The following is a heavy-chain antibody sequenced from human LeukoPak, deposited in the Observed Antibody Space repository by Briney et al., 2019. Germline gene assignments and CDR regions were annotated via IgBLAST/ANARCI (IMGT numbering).Heavy chain of an antibody. V-gene: IGHV1-69*04. J-gene: IGHJ4*02. CDR3: TRVGHSIGWYFDY. CDR1: GGRVRINA. D-gene: IGHD6-19*01. CDR2: IIPILGIA. Sequence: GSSVKVSSKDSGGRVRINAISWVRQAPGQGLEWMGRIIPILGIANYAQKFQGRVTITADKSTSTAYMEVSSLRSEDTAVYYCTRVGHSIGWYFDYGGQGTLVTVSS.